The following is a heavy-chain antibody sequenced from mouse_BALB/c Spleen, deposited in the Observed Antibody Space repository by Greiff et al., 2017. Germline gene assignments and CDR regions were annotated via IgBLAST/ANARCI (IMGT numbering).Heavy chain of an antibody. V-gene: IGHV5-6-3*01. J-gene: IGHJ2*01. Sequence: EVHLVESGGGLVQPGGSLKLSCAASGFTFSSYGMSWVRQTPDKRLELVATINSNGGSTYYPDSVKGRFTISRDNAKNTLYLQMSSLKSEDTAMYYCARRDYYGSPFDYWGQGTTLTVSS. CDR3: ARRDYYGSPFDY. D-gene: IGHD1-1*01. CDR2: INSNGGST. CDR1: GFTFSSYG.